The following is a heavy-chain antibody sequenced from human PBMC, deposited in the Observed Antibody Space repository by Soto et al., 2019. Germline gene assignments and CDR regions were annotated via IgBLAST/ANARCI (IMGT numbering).Heavy chain of an antibody. CDR2: ISYDETNE. J-gene: IGHJ6*02. Sequence: QVQLVESGGGLVQPGGSLRLTCVASGFAFGRHGMHWFRQAPGKGLEWVSVISYDETNEHNVDSVKGRFTLSRDNSKSILYLQMNRLRPEDTAVYKCAKDLRTTISDYGMDVWGQGTTVTVSS. V-gene: IGHV3-30*18. CDR1: GFAFGRHG. CDR3: AKDLRTTISDYGMDV.